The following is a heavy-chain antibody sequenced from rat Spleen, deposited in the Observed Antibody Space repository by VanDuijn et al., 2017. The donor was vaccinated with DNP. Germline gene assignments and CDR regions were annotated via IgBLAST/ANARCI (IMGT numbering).Heavy chain of an antibody. D-gene: IGHD4-1*01. V-gene: IGHV3-1*01. CDR1: GYSITSNY. Sequence: EVQLQESGPGLVKPSQSLSLTCSVTGYSITSNYWGWIRKFPGNKMEWIGHISYSGSTSYNPSLKSRISITRDTSKNQSFLRLNSVTTEDPATYYCARLGASTYAMDAWGQGTSVTVSS. J-gene: IGHJ4*01. CDR3: ARLGASTYAMDA. CDR2: ISYSGST.